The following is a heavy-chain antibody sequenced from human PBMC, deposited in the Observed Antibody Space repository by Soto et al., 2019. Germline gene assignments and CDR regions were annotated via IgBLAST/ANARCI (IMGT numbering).Heavy chain of an antibody. CDR1: GGTFSSYA. J-gene: IGHJ6*02. D-gene: IGHD1-26*01. CDR2: IIPIFGTA. Sequence: GASVKGSWKASGGTFSSYAISWVRQAPGQGLEWMGGIIPIFGTANYAQKFQGRVTITADKSTSTAYMELSSLRSEDTAVYYCARGIGVGASLTGMDVWGQGTTVTVSS. CDR3: ARGIGVGASLTGMDV. V-gene: IGHV1-69*06.